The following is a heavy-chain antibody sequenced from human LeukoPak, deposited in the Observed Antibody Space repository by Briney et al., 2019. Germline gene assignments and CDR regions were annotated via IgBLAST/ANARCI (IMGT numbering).Heavy chain of an antibody. J-gene: IGHJ4*02. V-gene: IGHV6-1*01. CDR2: TYYRSQWYS. CDR3: ARESSLLQDTSGWWAGSFDY. D-gene: IGHD6-19*01. CDR1: GDSVSSNSAA. Sequence: SQTLSLTCAISGDSVSSNSAAWNWIRQSPSRGLEWLGRTYYRSQWYSDSAVSVTSQVTNNPDTSNNHFSLHLISVSPEDTAVYYCARESSLLQDTSGWWAGSFDYWGQGSLVTVSS.